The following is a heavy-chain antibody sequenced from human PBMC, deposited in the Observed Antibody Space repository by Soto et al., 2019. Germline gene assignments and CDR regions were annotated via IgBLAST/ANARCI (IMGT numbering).Heavy chain of an antibody. J-gene: IGHJ4*02. V-gene: IGHV1-18*01. CDR3: ARDLGTTVTPMDFDY. Sequence: ASVKVSWKASRYTFTSYGMSWVRQAPGQGLEWMGWISAYNGNTNYAQKLQGRVTMTTDTSTSTAYMELRSLRSDDTAVYYCARDLGTTVTPMDFDYWGQGTLVTSPQ. D-gene: IGHD4-4*01. CDR1: RYTFTSYG. CDR2: ISAYNGNT.